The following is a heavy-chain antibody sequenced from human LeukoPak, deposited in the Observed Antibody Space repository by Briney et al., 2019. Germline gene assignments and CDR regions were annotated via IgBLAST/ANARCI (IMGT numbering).Heavy chain of an antibody. J-gene: IGHJ4*02. V-gene: IGHV3-23*01. D-gene: IGHD7-27*01. CDR3: AKDSRSSGTGAADC. Sequence: GGSLRLSCAASGFTFSSYAMSWVRQAPGKGLEWVSAISGSGGSTYYADSVKGRFTISRDNSKNTLYLQMNSLRAEDTAVYYCAKDSRSSGTGAADCWGQGTLVTVSS. CDR2: ISGSGGST. CDR1: GFTFSSYA.